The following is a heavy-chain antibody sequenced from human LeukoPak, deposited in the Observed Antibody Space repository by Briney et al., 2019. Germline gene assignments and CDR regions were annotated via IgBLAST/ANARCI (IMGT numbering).Heavy chain of an antibody. CDR3: ARGRGMATTFDY. J-gene: IGHJ4*02. D-gene: IGHD5-24*01. CDR2: IRYDGSNK. V-gene: IGHV3-30*02. Sequence: GGSLRLSCAASGFTFLSYGMHWVRQAPGKGLEWVAFIRYDGSNKYYADSVKGRFTISRDNSKNTLYLQMNSLRAEDTAVYYCARGRGMATTFDYWGQGTLVTVSS. CDR1: GFTFLSYG.